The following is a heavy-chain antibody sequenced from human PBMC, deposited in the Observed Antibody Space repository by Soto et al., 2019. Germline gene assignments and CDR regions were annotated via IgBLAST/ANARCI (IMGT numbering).Heavy chain of an antibody. CDR3: AREDPYSSSWYWFDP. CDR1: GFTFSSYG. J-gene: IGHJ5*02. V-gene: IGHV3-30*03. D-gene: IGHD6-13*01. Sequence: QAGGSLRLSCAASGFTFSSYGMHWVRQAPGKGLEWVAVISYDGSNKYYADSVKGRFTISRDNAKNSLYLQMNSLRAEDTAVYYCAREDPYSSSWYWFDPWGQGTLVTVSS. CDR2: ISYDGSNK.